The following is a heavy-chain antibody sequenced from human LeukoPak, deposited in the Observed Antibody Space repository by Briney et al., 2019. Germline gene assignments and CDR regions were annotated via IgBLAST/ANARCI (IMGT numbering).Heavy chain of an antibody. CDR3: AKDYRYSGSWDYFDY. CDR1: GFTFSSYA. Sequence: GGSLRLSCAASGFTFSSYAMNWVRQAPGKGLEWVSGISGSGGSTYYADSVKGRFTISRDNSKNTLYLQMDSLRAEDTAIYSCAKDYRYSGSWDYFDYWGQGTLVTVSS. V-gene: IGHV3-23*01. D-gene: IGHD1-26*01. J-gene: IGHJ4*02. CDR2: ISGSGGST.